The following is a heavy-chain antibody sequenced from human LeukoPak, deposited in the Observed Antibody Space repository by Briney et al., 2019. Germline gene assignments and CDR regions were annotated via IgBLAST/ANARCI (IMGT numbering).Heavy chain of an antibody. CDR3: ARELSGSYYLDY. Sequence: TSQTLSLTCTVSGGSISSGGYYWSWIRQHPGKGLEWIGYIYYSGSTNYNPSLKSRVTISVDTSKNQFSLKLSSVTAADMAVYYCARELSGSYYLDYWGQGTLVTVSS. D-gene: IGHD1-26*01. V-gene: IGHV4-31*03. CDR1: GGSISSGGYY. CDR2: IYYSGST. J-gene: IGHJ4*02.